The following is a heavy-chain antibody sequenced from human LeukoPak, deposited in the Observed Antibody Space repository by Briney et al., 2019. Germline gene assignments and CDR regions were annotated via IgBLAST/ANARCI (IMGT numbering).Heavy chain of an antibody. V-gene: IGHV4-59*01. J-gene: IGHJ3*02. CDR3: ARDRYDYYDSSGYHDAFDI. CDR1: GGSISSYY. CDR2: IYYSGST. D-gene: IGHD3-22*01. Sequence: SETLSLTCTVSGGSISSYYWSWIRQPPGKGLEWIGYIYYSGSTNYNPSPKSRVTISVDTSKNQFSLKLSSVTAADTAVYYCARDRYDYYDSSGYHDAFDIWGQGTMVTVSS.